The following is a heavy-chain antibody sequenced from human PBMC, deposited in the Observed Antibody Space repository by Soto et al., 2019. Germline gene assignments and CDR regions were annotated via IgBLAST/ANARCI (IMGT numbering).Heavy chain of an antibody. Sequence: PGESLKISCKGSGYSFTSYWISWVRQMPGKGLEWMGRIDPSDSYTNYSPSFQGHVTISADKSISTAYLQWSSLKASDTARYYCARHRVDTAMVYKFDYWGQGTLVTVSS. CDR2: IDPSDSYT. V-gene: IGHV5-10-1*01. CDR1: GYSFTSYW. D-gene: IGHD5-18*01. J-gene: IGHJ4*02. CDR3: ARHRVDTAMVYKFDY.